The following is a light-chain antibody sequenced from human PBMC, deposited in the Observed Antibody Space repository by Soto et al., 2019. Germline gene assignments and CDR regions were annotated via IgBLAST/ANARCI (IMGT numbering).Light chain of an antibody. CDR2: DAS. CDR3: QHYGSSPET. J-gene: IGKJ1*01. CDR1: QSVGSTY. V-gene: IGKV3-20*01. Sequence: EIVMTQSPGTLSVSPGERATLSCRASQSVGSTYLAWYQQKPGQAPRLLIYDASSRATGIPDRFSGSGSGTDFTLTISGLEPEDFAVYYCQHYGSSPETFGQGTKVDIK.